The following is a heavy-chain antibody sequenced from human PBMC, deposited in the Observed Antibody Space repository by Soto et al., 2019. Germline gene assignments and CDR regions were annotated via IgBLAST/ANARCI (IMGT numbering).Heavy chain of an antibody. V-gene: IGHV3-30*17. CDR2: ISYDGSNK. CDR3: ARDRPGQLARFYYYYGMDV. Sequence: GGSLRLSCATSGFTFSSSAMHWGRAAPGKVLEWVAVISYDGSNKYYADSVKGRFTISRDNSKNTLYLQMNSLRAEDTAVYYCARDRPGQLARFYYYYGMDVWGQGTTVTVSS. D-gene: IGHD6-13*01. J-gene: IGHJ6*02. CDR1: GFTFSSSA.